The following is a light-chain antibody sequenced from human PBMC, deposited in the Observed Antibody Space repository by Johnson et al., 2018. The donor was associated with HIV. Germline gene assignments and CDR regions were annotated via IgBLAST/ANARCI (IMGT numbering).Light chain of an antibody. Sequence: QAVLTQPPSVSAAPGQRVTRSYSGSSSNIGNNFVSWFRQLPLRAPKVLIYDNNERPSGIPDRFSGSKSGTSATLGITGLQTGDEADYYCGTWDSSLSGHYVFGPGTEGTGL. CDR2: DNN. CDR3: GTWDSSLSGHYV. V-gene: IGLV1-51*01. J-gene: IGLJ1*01. CDR1: SSNIGNNF.